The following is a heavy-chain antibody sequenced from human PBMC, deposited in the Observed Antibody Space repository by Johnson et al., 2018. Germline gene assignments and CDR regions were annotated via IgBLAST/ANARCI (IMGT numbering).Heavy chain of an antibody. CDR2: SSGSGGRI. CDR3: AKKKTGPDVFDF. Sequence: VQLVQSGGGLVQPGGSLRLSCAASGFSFSTYAMSWVRQAPGKGLEWVSVSSGSGGRISHADFVKGRFTISRDNSKNPLYLQMNSLRDEDTALYYCAKKKTGPDVFDFWGQGTMVTVSS. CDR1: GFSFSTYA. D-gene: IGHD1-14*01. J-gene: IGHJ3*01. V-gene: IGHV3-23*04.